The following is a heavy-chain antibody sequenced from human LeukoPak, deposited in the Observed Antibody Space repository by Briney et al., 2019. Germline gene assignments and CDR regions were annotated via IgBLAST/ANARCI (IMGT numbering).Heavy chain of an antibody. CDR2: ISSIIIYI. J-gene: IGHJ4*02. CDR3: ALQGDYFDY. Sequence: GGSLRLSCAASGFTFSSYSMNWVRQAPGNGLEWVSSISSIIIYIYYSDSVKGRFTIARDNAKNSLYLQMNSLRAEDTAVYYCALQGDYFDYWGQGTLVTVSS. D-gene: IGHD4-11*01. CDR1: GFTFSSYS. V-gene: IGHV3-21*01.